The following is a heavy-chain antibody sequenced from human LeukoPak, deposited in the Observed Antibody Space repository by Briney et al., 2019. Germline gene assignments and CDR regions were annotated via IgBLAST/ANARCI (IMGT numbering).Heavy chain of an antibody. J-gene: IGHJ4*02. V-gene: IGHV3-53*01. CDR1: GVTVSSNY. CDR3: GRAGRGGGDYVFDY. CDR2: IYSSGST. D-gene: IGHD4-17*01. Sequence: PSETLSLTCAASGVTVSSNYLSWIRQPPGKGLEWISVIYSSGSTYYAHSVKSRFTISRDNSKNTLYLQMNSLRAEDAAVYYCGRAGRGGGDYVFDYWGQGTLVTVSS.